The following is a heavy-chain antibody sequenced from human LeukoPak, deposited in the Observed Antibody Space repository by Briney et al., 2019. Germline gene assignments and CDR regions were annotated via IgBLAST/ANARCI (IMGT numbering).Heavy chain of an antibody. CDR3: ARAGHYESIPYSDDAFDV. V-gene: IGHV1-2*02. Sequence: ASVRVSCKASGYTLTDYYIHWVRQAPGQGLEWMGWINQNSGGTKYAQKFQGRVTMTRDTSINTVYMELRRLTSDDTAVYYCARAGHYESIPYSDDAFDVWSQGTMVTVSS. CDR1: GYTLTDYY. J-gene: IGHJ3*01. CDR2: INQNSGGT. D-gene: IGHD3-22*01.